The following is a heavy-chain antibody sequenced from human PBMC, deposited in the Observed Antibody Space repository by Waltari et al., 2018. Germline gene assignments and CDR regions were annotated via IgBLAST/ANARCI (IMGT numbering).Heavy chain of an antibody. Sequence: EVQLLESGGGLVQRGGSLRLSCAVSGFIFSRFAMSWVRHTPGKGRGWVAGTSASSGSTYYADSVHGRFTISRDNSKKRVFLQMNSLSAEDTATYYCTKMRRNLPRDIIDNWGQGTQVIIAS. CDR3: TKMRRNLPRDIIDN. CDR1: GFIFSRFA. J-gene: IGHJ4*02. V-gene: IGHV3-23*01. CDR2: TSASSGST.